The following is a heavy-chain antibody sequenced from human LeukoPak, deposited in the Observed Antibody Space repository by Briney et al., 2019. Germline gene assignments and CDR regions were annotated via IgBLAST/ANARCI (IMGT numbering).Heavy chain of an antibody. Sequence: ASVKVSCHAFGHMFPIYYMHCVRQAPAQGLEWMGIINPSGGSTSYAQTFQGRVTMTRDTSTSTVYMDLSSLRSEDTPMYCSATDCAAAIVVVPSARAPNWFDPWGHGILVTVSS. V-gene: IGHV1-46*01. D-gene: IGHD2-2*01. CDR3: ATDCAAAIVVVPSARAPNWFDP. CDR2: INPSGGST. CDR1: GHMFPIYY. J-gene: IGHJ5*02.